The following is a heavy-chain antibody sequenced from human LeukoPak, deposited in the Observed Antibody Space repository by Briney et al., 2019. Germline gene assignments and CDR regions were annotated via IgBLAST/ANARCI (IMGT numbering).Heavy chain of an antibody. CDR3: ARGPYSYDSSGAFDI. D-gene: IGHD3-22*01. Sequence: SQTLSLTCTVSGDSISSGDYYWSWIRQPAGKGLEWIGRISSSGSTNYNPSLKSRVTISVDTSKNPFSLKLSSVTAADTAVYFCARGPYSYDSSGAFDIWGQGTMVTVSS. V-gene: IGHV4-61*02. CDR1: GDSISSGDYY. J-gene: IGHJ3*02. CDR2: ISSSGST.